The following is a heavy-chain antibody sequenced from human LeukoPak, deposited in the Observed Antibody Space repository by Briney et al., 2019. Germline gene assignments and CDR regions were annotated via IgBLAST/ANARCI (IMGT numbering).Heavy chain of an antibody. J-gene: IGHJ6*02. CDR2: MNPNSGNT. Sequence: ASVKVPCKASGYTFTSYDINWVRQATGQGLEWMGWMNPNSGNTGYAQKFQGRVTMTRNTSISTAYMELSSLRSEDTAVYYCARDIVVVVPYGVDVWGQGTTVTVSS. CDR1: GYTFTSYD. D-gene: IGHD2-15*01. CDR3: ARDIVVVVPYGVDV. V-gene: IGHV1-8*01.